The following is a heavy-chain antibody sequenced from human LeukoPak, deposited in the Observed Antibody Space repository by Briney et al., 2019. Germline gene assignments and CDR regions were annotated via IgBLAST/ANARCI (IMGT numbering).Heavy chain of an antibody. CDR3: AKLSPYSSGWYDYFDY. D-gene: IGHD6-19*01. Sequence: GGSLRLSCAASGFTFSSYAMSWVRQAPGKGLEWVSAISGSGGSTYYADSVKGRFTISRDNSKNTLYLQMNSLRAEDTAVYYCAKLSPYSSGWYDYFDYWGQGTLVTVSS. CDR2: ISGSGGST. CDR1: GFTFSSYA. J-gene: IGHJ4*02. V-gene: IGHV3-23*01.